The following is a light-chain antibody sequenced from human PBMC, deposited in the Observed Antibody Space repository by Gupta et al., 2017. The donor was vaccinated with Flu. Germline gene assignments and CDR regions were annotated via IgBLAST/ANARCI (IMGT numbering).Light chain of an antibody. V-gene: IGKV3-15*01. Sequence: EIVMTQSPATLSVSPGERATLSCRASQSISNNLAWYQQKPGQAPRLLIYGASTRATDFPARFSGSASGTEFTLSISILQSEDFVVYYCQQEGSWPWTFGQGTKVEIK. J-gene: IGKJ1*01. CDR3: QQEGSWPWT. CDR1: QSISNN. CDR2: GAS.